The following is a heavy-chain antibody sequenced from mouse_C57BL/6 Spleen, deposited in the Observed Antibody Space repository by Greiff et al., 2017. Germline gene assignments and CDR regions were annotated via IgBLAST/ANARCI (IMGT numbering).Heavy chain of an antibody. J-gene: IGHJ4*01. Sequence: EVKLMESGGGLVKPGGSLKLSCAASGFTFSDYGMHWVSQALEKGLEWVAYISSGSSTIYYEDTVKGRFTISRDNAKNTLFLQMTSLRSEDTAMYYCARPGSSPYYYAMDYWGQGTSVTVSS. D-gene: IGHD1-1*01. CDR2: ISSGSSTI. V-gene: IGHV5-17*01. CDR1: GFTFSDYG. CDR3: ARPGSSPYYYAMDY.